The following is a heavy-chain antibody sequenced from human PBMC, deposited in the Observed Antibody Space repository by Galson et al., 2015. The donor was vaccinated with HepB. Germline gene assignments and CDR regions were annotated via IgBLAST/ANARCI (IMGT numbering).Heavy chain of an antibody. CDR3: ATARDDFWSGYWFDS. CDR2: ITGPGGGT. V-gene: IGHV3-23*01. Sequence: SLRLSCAASGFTFSHYAMNWVRQAPGRGLEWISSITGPGGGTYSADSVKGRFTISRDNSRNTLFLHIDSLRAEDTAVYYCATARDDFWSGYWFDSWGQGTLVTVSS. D-gene: IGHD3-3*01. CDR1: GFTFSHYA. J-gene: IGHJ5*01.